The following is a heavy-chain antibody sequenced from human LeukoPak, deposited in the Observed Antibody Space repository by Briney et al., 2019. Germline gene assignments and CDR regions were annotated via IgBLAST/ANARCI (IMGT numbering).Heavy chain of an antibody. D-gene: IGHD3-9*01. J-gene: IGHJ4*02. CDR3: ARDTSRSWLTADY. CDR1: GGTFSSYA. CDR2: IIPIFGTA. Sequence: ASVKVSCKASGGTFSSYAISWVRQAPGQGLEWMGGIIPIFGTANYAQEFQGRVAITADESTSTAYMELSSLRSEDTAVYYCARDTSRSWLTADYWGQGTLVTVSS. V-gene: IGHV1-69*13.